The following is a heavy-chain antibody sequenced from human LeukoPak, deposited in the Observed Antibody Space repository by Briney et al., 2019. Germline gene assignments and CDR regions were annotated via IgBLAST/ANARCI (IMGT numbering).Heavy chain of an antibody. Sequence: SVKVSCTASGGTFSSYAISWVRQAPGQGLEWMGGIIPIFGTANYAQKFQGRVTITADESTSTAYMELSSLRSEDTAVYYCARSYYYDSSGYYSFDYWGQGTLVTVSS. J-gene: IGHJ4*02. CDR2: IIPIFGTA. CDR1: GGTFSSYA. V-gene: IGHV1-69*13. D-gene: IGHD3-22*01. CDR3: ARSYYYDSSGYYSFDY.